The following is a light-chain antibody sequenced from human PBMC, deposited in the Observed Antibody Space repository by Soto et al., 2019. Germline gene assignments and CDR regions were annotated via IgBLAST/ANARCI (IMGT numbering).Light chain of an antibody. Sequence: DIELTQSPSTLSASVGDRATLSCRASQGIRSHLAWYQQKVGKAPKLLIYGASTWATEIPSRFSGSGSGTEFTLTVSSLYPEDLATYHWQQHKSFPLTFGQGTRLEIK. V-gene: IGKV1-9*01. CDR3: QQHKSFPLT. J-gene: IGKJ5*01. CDR1: QGIRSH. CDR2: GAS.